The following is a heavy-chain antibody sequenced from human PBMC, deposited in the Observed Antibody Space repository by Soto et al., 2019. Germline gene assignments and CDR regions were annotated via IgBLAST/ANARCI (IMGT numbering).Heavy chain of an antibody. V-gene: IGHV1-69*13. CDR1: GGTFSDDT. Sequence: SVKVSCKASGGTFSDDTINWVRQAPGQGLEWMGGLIPVFGTENYAQKFQGRVTITADASSTTAYMELSSLTSEDTAIYYCARSNTSALYPPEYFQNWGQGALVTVSS. CDR3: ARSNTSALYPPEYFQN. J-gene: IGHJ1*01. D-gene: IGHD3-16*01. CDR2: LIPVFGTE.